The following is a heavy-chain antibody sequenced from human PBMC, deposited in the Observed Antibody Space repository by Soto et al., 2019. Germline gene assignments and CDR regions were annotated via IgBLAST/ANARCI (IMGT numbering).Heavy chain of an antibody. CDR1: SGSFSGYY. CDR2: INHSGST. Sequence: SETLSLTCAVYSGSFSGYYWSWIRQPPGKGLEWIGEINHSGSTNYNPSLKSRVTISVDRSKNQFSLKLSSVTAADTAVYYCARVPDVWGQGTTVTVSS. J-gene: IGHJ6*02. V-gene: IGHV4-34*01. CDR3: ARVPDV.